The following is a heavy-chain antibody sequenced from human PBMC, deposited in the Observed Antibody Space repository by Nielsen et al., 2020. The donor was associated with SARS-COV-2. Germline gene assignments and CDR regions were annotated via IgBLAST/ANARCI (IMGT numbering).Heavy chain of an antibody. Sequence: GESLKISCATSGFIFSNAWMHWVRQAPGKGLEWVGRIKSKAVGETTDYAAPVKGRFTISRDDSKNTLFLQMNTLKTEDAAVHYCTADRYSSSWFWGQGTLVTVSS. V-gene: IGHV3-15*01. CDR3: TADRYSSSWF. D-gene: IGHD6-13*01. J-gene: IGHJ4*02. CDR2: IKSKAVGETT. CDR1: GFIFSNAW.